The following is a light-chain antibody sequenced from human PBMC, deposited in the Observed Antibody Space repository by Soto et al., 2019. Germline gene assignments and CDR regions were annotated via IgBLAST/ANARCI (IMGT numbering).Light chain of an antibody. CDR3: HRRSNGPPLT. Sequence: EIVLTQSPATLSLSPGERATLSCRASQSVGGYLDWYQQKPGKAPRPLIYDASNRASGIPARFSGSGSGTDYTLPISSLEPEELEVYYCHRRSNGPPLTFGGETKVEI. J-gene: IGKJ4*01. CDR2: DAS. CDR1: QSVGGY. V-gene: IGKV3-11*01.